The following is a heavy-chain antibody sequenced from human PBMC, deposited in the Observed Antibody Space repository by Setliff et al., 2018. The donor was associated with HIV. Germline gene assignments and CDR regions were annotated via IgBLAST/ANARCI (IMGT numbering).Heavy chain of an antibody. CDR2: IYLGETT. CDR3: ARDPSQYLDFLFDPQPFNV. J-gene: IGHJ3*01. D-gene: IGHD3-9*01. CDR1: SGYMSGHF. Sequence: SETLSLTCTVSSGYMSGHFWTWVRQTPGEGLEWIGNIYLGETTNYNPSLKSRATISLDTSKRQFSLHLTSVTAADTAIYYCARDPSQYLDFLFDPQPFNVWGHGTMVTVSS. V-gene: IGHV4-59*11.